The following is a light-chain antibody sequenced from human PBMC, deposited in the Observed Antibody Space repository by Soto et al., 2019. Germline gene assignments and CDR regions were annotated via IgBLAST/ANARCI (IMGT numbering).Light chain of an antibody. V-gene: IGKV1-39*01. CDR3: QQSYITPFT. CDR2: AAS. Sequence: DIRMTQSPPSLSASVGDRVTITCRASQSISSYLNWYQQKPGKAPELLIYAASSLQSGVPSRFSGSGSGTDFTLTISTLQPEDFAIYYCQQSYITPFTFGPGTKVDIK. J-gene: IGKJ3*01. CDR1: QSISSY.